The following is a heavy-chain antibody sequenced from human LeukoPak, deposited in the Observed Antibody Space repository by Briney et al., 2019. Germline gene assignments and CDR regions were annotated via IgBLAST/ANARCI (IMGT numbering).Heavy chain of an antibody. Sequence: GGSLRLSCAASGITFSTHTMNWVRQTPGKGLEWVSYISSCGSAIYYADSVKGRFTISRDNSENTLYLQMNSLRAEDTAVYYCARGRPYSYGSGQFDYWGQGTLVTVSS. V-gene: IGHV3-48*01. CDR1: GITFSTHT. CDR3: ARGRPYSYGSGQFDY. D-gene: IGHD3-10*01. J-gene: IGHJ4*02. CDR2: ISSCGSAI.